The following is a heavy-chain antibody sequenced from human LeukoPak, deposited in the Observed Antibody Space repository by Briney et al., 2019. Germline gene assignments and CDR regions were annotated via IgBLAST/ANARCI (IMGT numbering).Heavy chain of an antibody. J-gene: IGHJ4*02. D-gene: IGHD6-13*01. CDR3: ARAIAAAGRGDFDY. Sequence: PSETLSLTCTVSGGSISSYYWSWIRQPPGKRLEWIGYIYYSGSTYYNPSLKSRVTISVDMSKNQFSLKLSSVTAADTAVYYCARAIAAAGRGDFDYWGQGTLVTVSS. CDR2: IYYSGST. CDR1: GGSISSYY. V-gene: IGHV4-59*04.